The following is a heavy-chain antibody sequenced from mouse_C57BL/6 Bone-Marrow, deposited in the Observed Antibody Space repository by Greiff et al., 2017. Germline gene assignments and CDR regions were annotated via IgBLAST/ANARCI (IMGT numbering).Heavy chain of an antibody. CDR3: ARSIYYYGSSAAWFAY. D-gene: IGHD1-1*01. CDR2: IHPNSGST. Sequence: QVQLQQPGAELVKPGASVKLSCKASGYTFTSYWMHWVKQRPGQGLEWIGMIHPNSGSTNYNEKFKSKATLTVDKSSSTAYMQLSSLTSEDSAVYYCARSIYYYGSSAAWFAYWGQGTLVTVSA. J-gene: IGHJ3*01. CDR1: GYTFTSYW. V-gene: IGHV1-64*01.